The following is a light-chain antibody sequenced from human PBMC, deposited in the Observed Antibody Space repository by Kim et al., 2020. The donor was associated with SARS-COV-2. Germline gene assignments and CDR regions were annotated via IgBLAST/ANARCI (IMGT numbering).Light chain of an antibody. CDR2: GAS. Sequence: DIVLTQSPGTLSLSPGERATLSCRASRTVSTNYLAWYQQKPGLAPRLLIYGASTRATGIPDRFSGRGSGTDFTLTISRLEPADFAVYYCQQYHDSPLAFGQETRLEIK. J-gene: IGKJ5*01. V-gene: IGKV3-20*01. CDR1: RTVSTNY. CDR3: QQYHDSPLA.